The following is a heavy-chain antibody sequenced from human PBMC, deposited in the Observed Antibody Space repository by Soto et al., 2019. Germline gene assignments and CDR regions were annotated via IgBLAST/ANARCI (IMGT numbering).Heavy chain of an antibody. V-gene: IGHV1-3*01. CDR3: ARPLGYCSSTSCWQAFDI. CDR1: GYTFTSYA. J-gene: IGHJ3*02. Sequence: QVQLVQSGAEVKKPGASVKVSCKASGYTFTSYAIHWVRQAPGQRLEWMGWINAGTGNTKSSEKFQGRVTIIRDPSVTTASMDLSSRRSEDTAVYYCARPLGYCSSTSCWQAFDIWGQGTMVTVST. CDR2: INAGTGNT. D-gene: IGHD2-2*01.